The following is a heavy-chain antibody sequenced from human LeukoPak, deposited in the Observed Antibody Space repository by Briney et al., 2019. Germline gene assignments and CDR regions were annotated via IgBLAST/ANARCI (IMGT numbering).Heavy chain of an antibody. Sequence: KPSETLSLTCTVSGGSISSSSYYGGWIRQPPGKGLEWIGSIYYSGSTYYNPSLKSRVTISVDTSKNQFSLKLSSVTAADTAVYYCARSPYDFWSGYYYFDYWGQGTLVTVSS. V-gene: IGHV4-39*07. CDR2: IYYSGST. CDR1: GGSISSSSYY. CDR3: ARSPYDFWSGYYYFDY. J-gene: IGHJ4*02. D-gene: IGHD3-3*01.